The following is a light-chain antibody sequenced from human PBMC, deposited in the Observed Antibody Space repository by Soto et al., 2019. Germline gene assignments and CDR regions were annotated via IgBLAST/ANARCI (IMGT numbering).Light chain of an antibody. CDR2: GAS. CDR3: QQYGYSQWT. CDR1: QSVSSSY. Sequence: EIVLTQSPGTRSLSPGERATLSCRVSQSVSSSYLAWYQQKPGQAPRLLIYGASSRATGIPDRFSGSGSGTDFTLTISRLEPEDFAVYFCQQYGYSQWTFGQGTKVDI. V-gene: IGKV3-20*01. J-gene: IGKJ1*01.